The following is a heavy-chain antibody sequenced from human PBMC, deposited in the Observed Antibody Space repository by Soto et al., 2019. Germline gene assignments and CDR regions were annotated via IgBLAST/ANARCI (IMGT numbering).Heavy chain of an antibody. CDR1: GGSVSSGSYY. J-gene: IGHJ4*02. CDR3: ARAYYSSGYYFPGY. D-gene: IGHD3-22*01. V-gene: IGHV4-61*01. Sequence: QVQLQESGPGLMKPSETLSLTCTVSGGSVSSGSYYWSWIRQPPGKGLEWIGYIYDSGSTNYNTSLKSRVAISVDTSKSQFSLKLSSVTAADTDVYYCARAYYSSGYYFPGYWGQGTLVTVSS. CDR2: IYDSGST.